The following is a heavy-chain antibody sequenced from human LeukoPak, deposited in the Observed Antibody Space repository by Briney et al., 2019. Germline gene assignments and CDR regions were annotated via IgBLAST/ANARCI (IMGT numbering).Heavy chain of an antibody. CDR2: TYYRSKWYN. CDR1: GDSVSSSTAA. Sequence: SQTLSLTCAISGDSVSSSTAAWNWIKQSPSRGLEWLGRTYYRSKWYNDYAVSVKGRITINPDTSKNQLSLQLKSVTPEDTAAYFCTRGYSNPYYWFDPWGQGTLVTVSS. D-gene: IGHD2-21*01. V-gene: IGHV6-1*01. J-gene: IGHJ5*02. CDR3: TRGYSNPYYWFDP.